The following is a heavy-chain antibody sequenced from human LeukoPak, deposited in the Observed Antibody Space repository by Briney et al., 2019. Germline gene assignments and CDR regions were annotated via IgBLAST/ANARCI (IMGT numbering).Heavy chain of an antibody. CDR1: EFTFNNYA. CDR2: ISGSGGST. D-gene: IGHD3-22*01. V-gene: IGHV3-23*01. J-gene: IGHJ4*02. Sequence: GGSLRLSCAASEFTFNNYAMSWVRQARGKGLEWVSGISGSGGSTYYGDSVKGRFTISRDNSKNTLYLQMNSLRAEDTAVYYCAKSQGSGYYRGHIDYWGQGTLVTVSA. CDR3: AKSQGSGYYRGHIDY.